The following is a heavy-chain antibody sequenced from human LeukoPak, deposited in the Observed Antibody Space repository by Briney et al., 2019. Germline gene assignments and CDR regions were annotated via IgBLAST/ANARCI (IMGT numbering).Heavy chain of an antibody. CDR2: INPSGGGT. CDR1: GYTFTSYY. D-gene: IGHD2-2*01. V-gene: IGHV1-46*03. J-gene: IGHJ4*02. CDR3: ASGGYCTSTSCYGEN. Sequence: GASVKVSCKASGYTFTSYYMHWVRQAPGQGLEWMGIINPSGGGTSYAQKFQGRVTMTRNTSISTAYMELSSLKTEDTAVYYCASGGYCTSTSCYGENWGQGTLVTVSS.